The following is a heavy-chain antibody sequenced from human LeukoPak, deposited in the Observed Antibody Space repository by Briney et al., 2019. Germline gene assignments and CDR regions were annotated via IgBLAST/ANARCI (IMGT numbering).Heavy chain of an antibody. J-gene: IGHJ4*02. CDR1: GFTFSSYE. V-gene: IGHV3-30*04. D-gene: IGHD2-15*01. CDR2: ISDNGLRT. Sequence: GGSLRLSCAASGFTFSSYEFNWVRQAPGKGLEWVAFISDNGLRTYYLESVKGLFTISRDDSKNTLYLQMNSLRVEDTAVYYCARDRIGKYSIDYWGQGTLVTVSS. CDR3: ARDRIGKYSIDY.